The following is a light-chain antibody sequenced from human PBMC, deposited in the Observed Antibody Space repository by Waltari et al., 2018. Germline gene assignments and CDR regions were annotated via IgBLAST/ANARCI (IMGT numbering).Light chain of an antibody. CDR1: QSINNY. Sequence: DIQMTQSPSSLSASVGDRVTITCRATQSINNYLNCYKHKPGRAPKLLIYAASSLQSGVPSRFTGSGSGTHFTLTITSLQPEDFATYYCQQTFSIPRSSFGQGTKLEIK. CDR3: QQTFSIPRSS. V-gene: IGKV1-39*01. CDR2: AAS. J-gene: IGKJ2*01.